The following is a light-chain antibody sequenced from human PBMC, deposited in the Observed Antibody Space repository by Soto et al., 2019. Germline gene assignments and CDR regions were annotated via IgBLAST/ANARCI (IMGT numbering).Light chain of an antibody. CDR3: QQYNNWPRT. CDR2: GAS. V-gene: IGKV3-15*01. J-gene: IGKJ1*01. Sequence: EIGMTQSPAALSVSPGGRATLSCRASQSVTSNLAWYQQKPGQAPRLLIYGASTRATNIPARFSGSGSGTEFTLTISSLQSEDFVVYYCQQYNNWPRTFGQGTKVDIK. CDR1: QSVTSN.